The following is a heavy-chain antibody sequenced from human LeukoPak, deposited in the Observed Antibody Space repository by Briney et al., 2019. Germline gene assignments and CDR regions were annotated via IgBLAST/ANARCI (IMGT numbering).Heavy chain of an antibody. D-gene: IGHD3-10*01. CDR3: AKGRGLPGSAWFDP. J-gene: IGHJ5*02. Sequence: GSLRLSCAASGFTFSSYALSWVRQAPGKGLGWVSGISGSGSNTFYADSVKGRFTISRDNSKNMLYLQMNSLRADDTAVYYCAKGRGLPGSAWFDPWGQGTLVTVSS. CDR2: ISGSGSNT. CDR1: GFTFSSYA. V-gene: IGHV3-23*01.